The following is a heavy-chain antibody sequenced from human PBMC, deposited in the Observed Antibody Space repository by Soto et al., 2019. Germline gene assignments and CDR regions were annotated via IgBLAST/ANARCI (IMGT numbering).Heavy chain of an antibody. V-gene: IGHV1-8*01. CDR2: MNPNSGNT. CDR1: GYTFTSYD. Sequence: QVQLVQSGAEVKKPGASVKVSCKASGYTFTSYDINWVRQATGQGLEWMGWMNPNSGNTGYAQEFQGRVTMTRNTSISTAYMELSSLRSEDTAVYYCARMKSLPSITMIVVVFDIWGQGTMVTVSS. J-gene: IGHJ3*02. CDR3: ARMKSLPSITMIVVVFDI. D-gene: IGHD3-22*01.